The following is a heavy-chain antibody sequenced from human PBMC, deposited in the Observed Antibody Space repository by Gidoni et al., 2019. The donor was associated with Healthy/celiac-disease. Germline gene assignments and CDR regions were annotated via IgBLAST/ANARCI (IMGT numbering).Heavy chain of an antibody. J-gene: IGHJ3*02. CDR2: IIPIVVTA. CDR1: GCTFSSYA. V-gene: IGHV1-69*01. CDR3: ARFAPELEGATGAFDI. D-gene: IGHD1-26*01. Sequence: QVQLVQSGAEVKKPGSSVKVSCKASGCTFSSYAISWVRQAPGQGLEWMGGIIPIVVTANSAQKFQGRVTITADESTSTAYMELSSLRSEDTAVYYCARFAPELEGATGAFDIWGQGTMVTVSS.